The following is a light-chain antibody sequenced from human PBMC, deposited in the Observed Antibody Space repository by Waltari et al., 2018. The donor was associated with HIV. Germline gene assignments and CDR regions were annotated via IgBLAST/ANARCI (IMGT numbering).Light chain of an antibody. CDR2: QAS. J-gene: IGKJ4*01. CDR1: QNINRW. Sequence: DIQMTQSPATLSASVGDRVTIYCRASQNINRWLAWYQQRPVKPTKFLLSQASSLESGVPSRFSGSGSGTLFTLTINSLQPADFATYYCQQYHAYPVTFGGGTKVESK. CDR3: QQYHAYPVT. V-gene: IGKV1-5*01.